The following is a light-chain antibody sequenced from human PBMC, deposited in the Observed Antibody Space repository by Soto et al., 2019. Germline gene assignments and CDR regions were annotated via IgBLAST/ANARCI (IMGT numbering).Light chain of an antibody. Sequence: QSVLTQPASVSGSPGQSITISCTGTSSDIGDYNYVSWYQKYPGKAPKLIISDVSNRPSGVSDRFSGSKSGNTASLTISGLQAEDEADYYCSSYTVNSAVLFGGGTKVTVL. V-gene: IGLV2-14*01. CDR1: SSDIGDYNY. J-gene: IGLJ3*02. CDR3: SSYTVNSAVL. CDR2: DVS.